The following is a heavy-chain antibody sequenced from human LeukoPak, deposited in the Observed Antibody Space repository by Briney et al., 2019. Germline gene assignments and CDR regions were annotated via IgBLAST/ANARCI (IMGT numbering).Heavy chain of an antibody. CDR3: ARGHSGYLEY. V-gene: IGHV6-1*01. D-gene: IGHD6-19*01. CDR1: GDSVSGNSAA. J-gene: IGHJ4*02. CDR2: TYYRSKWYN. Sequence: QTLSLTCAISGDSVSGNSAAWNWIRQSPSIGFEGLGRTYYRSKWYNAYAVSVKSRITINPDTSKNQFSLQLNSVTPEDTAVYYCARGHSGYLEYWGQGTLVTVSS.